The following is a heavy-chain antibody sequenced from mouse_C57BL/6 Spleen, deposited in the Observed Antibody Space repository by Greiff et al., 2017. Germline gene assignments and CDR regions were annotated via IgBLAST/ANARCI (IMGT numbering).Heavy chain of an antibody. CDR3: ERSVTTVVAPVMDC. V-gene: IGHV1-82*01. D-gene: IGHD1-1*01. J-gene: IGHJ4*01. CDR2: IYPGDGDT. Sequence: VQGVESGPELVKPGASVKISCKASGYAFSSSWMNWVKQRPGKGLEWIGRIYPGDGDTNYNGKFKGKATLTADTSSSTAYMQLSSLRSEDSAVYVFERSVTTVVAPVMDCWGQRPSVTVAS. CDR1: GYAFSSSW.